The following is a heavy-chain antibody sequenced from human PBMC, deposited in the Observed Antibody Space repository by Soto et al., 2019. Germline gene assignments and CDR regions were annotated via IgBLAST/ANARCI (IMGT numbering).Heavy chain of an antibody. V-gene: IGHV3-30-3*01. CDR2: ISYDGSNK. Sequence: ESVGGVVQPGRSLRLSCAASGFAFSSYARHWVRQAPGKGLEWVAVISYDGSNKYYADSVKGRFTISRDNSKNTLYLQMNSLRAEDTAVYYCSSYSGYDFALDYWGQGTLVTVSS. CDR3: SSYSGYDFALDY. CDR1: GFAFSSYA. D-gene: IGHD5-12*01. J-gene: IGHJ4*02.